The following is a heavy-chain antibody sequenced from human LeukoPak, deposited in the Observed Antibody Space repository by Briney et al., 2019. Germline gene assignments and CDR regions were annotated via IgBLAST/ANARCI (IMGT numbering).Heavy chain of an antibody. CDR3: ARGRWLRSFDY. CDR1: GGSFSGYY. V-gene: IGHV4-34*01. J-gene: IGHJ4*02. CDR2: INHSGST. D-gene: IGHD5-12*01. Sequence: SETLSLTCAVYGGSFSGYYWSWIRQPPGKGLEWIGEINHSGSTNYNPSLKSRVTISVDTSKNQFSLKLSSVTAADTAVYYCARGRWLRSFDYWGQGTLVTVSS.